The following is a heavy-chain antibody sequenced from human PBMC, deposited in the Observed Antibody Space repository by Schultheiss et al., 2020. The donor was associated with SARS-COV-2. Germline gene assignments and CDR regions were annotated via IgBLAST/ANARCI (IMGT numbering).Heavy chain of an antibody. CDR2: ISSSSSTI. J-gene: IGHJ4*02. CDR1: GFTFTSYD. D-gene: IGHD4-17*01. V-gene: IGHV3-48*01. Sequence: GESLKISCAASGFTFTSYDMTWVRQAPGKGLEWISYISSSSSTIYYADSVKGRFTISRDNAKNSLYLQMNSLRAEDTAVYYCATGTTRFDDWGQGTLVTVSS. CDR3: ATGTTRFDD.